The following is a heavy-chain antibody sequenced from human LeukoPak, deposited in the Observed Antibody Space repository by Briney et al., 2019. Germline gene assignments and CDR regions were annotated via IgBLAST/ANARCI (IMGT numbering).Heavy chain of an antibody. D-gene: IGHD3-9*01. V-gene: IGHV3-7*01. CDR1: GFTFSSYW. Sequence: GGSLRLSCAASGFTFSSYWMSWVRQAPGKGLEWVANIKQDGSEKYYVDSVKGRFTISRDNAKNSLYLQMNSLRAEDTAVYYCARDGTYYDILTGYFTLGYFDYWGQGTLVTVSS. CDR3: ARDGTYYDILTGYFTLGYFDY. J-gene: IGHJ4*02. CDR2: IKQDGSEK.